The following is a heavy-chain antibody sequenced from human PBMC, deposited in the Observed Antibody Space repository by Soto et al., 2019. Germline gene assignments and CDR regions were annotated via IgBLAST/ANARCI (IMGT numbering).Heavy chain of an antibody. CDR3: ARGGYYDSSGSRNYHYYGMNV. V-gene: IGHV1-2*04. Sequence: GASVKVSCKASGYTFTGYYMHWVRQAPGQGLEWMGWINPNSGGTNYAQKFQGWVTMTRDTSISTAYMDLRSLRSDDTAIYFCARGGYYDSSGSRNYHYYGMNVWGQGTTVTVSS. D-gene: IGHD3-22*01. CDR1: GYTFTGYY. CDR2: INPNSGGT. J-gene: IGHJ6*02.